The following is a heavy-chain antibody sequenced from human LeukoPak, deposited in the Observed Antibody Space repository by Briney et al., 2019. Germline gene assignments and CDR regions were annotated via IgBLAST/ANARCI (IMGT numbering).Heavy chain of an antibody. D-gene: IGHD3-22*01. V-gene: IGHV4-61*02. CDR3: AAMIGYFDY. CDR1: GGSINSGNYY. CDR2: IYTSGAI. Sequence: SETLSLTCTVSGGSINSGNYYWTWIRQPAGKRLEYIGRIYTSGAINYSPSLKGRVTISVDTSKNQISLKLNSVTAADTAVYYRAAMIGYFDYWGQGTLVTVSS. J-gene: IGHJ4*02.